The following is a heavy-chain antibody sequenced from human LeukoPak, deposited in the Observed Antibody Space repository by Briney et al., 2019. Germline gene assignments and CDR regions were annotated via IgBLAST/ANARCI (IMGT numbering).Heavy chain of an antibody. CDR2: IYYSGST. J-gene: IGHJ3*02. Sequence: SETLSLTCTVSGVSISSYFWSWMRQPPGKGLEWVGFIYYSGSTNYNPSLKSRVTISVDTSKNQFSLKLSSVTAADTAVYYCARDRQHRDAFDIWGQGTMVTVSS. V-gene: IGHV4-59*01. CDR3: ARDRQHRDAFDI. CDR1: GVSISSYF.